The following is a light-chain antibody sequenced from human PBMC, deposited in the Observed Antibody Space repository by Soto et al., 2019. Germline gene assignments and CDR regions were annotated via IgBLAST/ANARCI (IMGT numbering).Light chain of an antibody. CDR2: DAF. Sequence: EIVLTQSPATLSLFPGERATLSCRASQTVRTYLAWYQQKPGQAPRLLIYDAFNRATGIPARFSGSGSGTDFTLTISSLEPEDFAVYYCQQYGSSPQTFGQGTKVDIK. V-gene: IGKV3-11*01. J-gene: IGKJ1*01. CDR3: QQYGSSPQT. CDR1: QTVRTY.